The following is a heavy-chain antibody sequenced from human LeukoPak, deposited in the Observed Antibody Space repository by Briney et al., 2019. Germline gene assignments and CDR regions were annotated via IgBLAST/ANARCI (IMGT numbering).Heavy chain of an antibody. CDR1: GGSFSGYY. Sequence: PSETLSLTCAVYGGSFSGYYWSWIRQPPGKGLEWIGETNHSGSTNYNPSLKSRVTISVDTSKNQFSLKLSSVTAADTAVYYCARANPYYFDYWGQGTLVTVSS. J-gene: IGHJ4*02. D-gene: IGHD7-27*01. CDR3: ARANPYYFDY. CDR2: TNHSGST. V-gene: IGHV4-34*01.